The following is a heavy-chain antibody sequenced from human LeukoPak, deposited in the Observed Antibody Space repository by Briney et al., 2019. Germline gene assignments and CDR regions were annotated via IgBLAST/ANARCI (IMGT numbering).Heavy chain of an antibody. CDR3: ARDKYSYGSNWFDP. V-gene: IGHV4-59*01. D-gene: IGHD5-18*01. CDR2: IYYSGGT. J-gene: IGHJ5*02. CDR1: GGSISSYY. Sequence: SETLSLTCTVSGGSISSYYWSWIRQPPGKGLEWIGYIYYSGGTNHNPSLKSRVTISVDTSKNQFSLKLSSVTAADTAVYYCARDKYSYGSNWFDPWGQGTLVTVSS.